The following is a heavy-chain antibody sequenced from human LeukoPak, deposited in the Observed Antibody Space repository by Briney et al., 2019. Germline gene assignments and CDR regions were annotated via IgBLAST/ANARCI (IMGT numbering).Heavy chain of an antibody. Sequence: SETLSLTCTVSGYSLSSGYYWGWIRQPPGKGLEWIGSIYHSGSTYYNPSLKSRVTISVDTSKNQFSLKLSSVTAADTAVYYCARDRNYYDSSGYYYTPGFFDYWGQGTLVTVSS. CDR3: ARDRNYYDSSGYYYTPGFFDY. CDR2: IYHSGST. J-gene: IGHJ4*02. D-gene: IGHD3-22*01. CDR1: GYSLSSGYY. V-gene: IGHV4-38-2*02.